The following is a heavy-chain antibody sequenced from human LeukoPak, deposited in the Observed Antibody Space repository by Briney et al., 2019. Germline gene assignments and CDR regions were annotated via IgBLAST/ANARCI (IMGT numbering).Heavy chain of an antibody. CDR3: ARGAPPTYYDSRGYLDY. Sequence: GASVKVSCKASGYTFTSYDINRVRQATGQGLEWMGWMNPNSANTGYAQKFQGRVTMTRNTSISTAYMELSSLTSEDTAVYYCARGAPPTYYDSRGYLDYWGQGTQVTVSS. D-gene: IGHD3-22*01. J-gene: IGHJ4*02. CDR1: GYTFTSYD. V-gene: IGHV1-8*01. CDR2: MNPNSANT.